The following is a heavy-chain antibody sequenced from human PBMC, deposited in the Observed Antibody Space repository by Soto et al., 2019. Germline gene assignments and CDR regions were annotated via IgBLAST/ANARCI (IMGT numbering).Heavy chain of an antibody. Sequence: LRLSCAASGFTFSTYPMSWVRQAPGKGLEWVSGISGSGITTYYADFVKGRFTISRDNSKNTVFLQMNSLRVEDTAVYYCAKPPVITASYYYYDMDVWGQGTTVTVSS. D-gene: IGHD3-16*01. V-gene: IGHV3-23*01. CDR2: ISGSGITT. CDR3: AKPPVITASYYYYDMDV. J-gene: IGHJ6*02. CDR1: GFTFSTYP.